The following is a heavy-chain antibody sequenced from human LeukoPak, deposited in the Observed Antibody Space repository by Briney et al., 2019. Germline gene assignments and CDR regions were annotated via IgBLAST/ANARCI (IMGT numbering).Heavy chain of an antibody. CDR2: MNPNSGNT. CDR3: ARAMYDFWSGYYTRFDP. Sequence: ASVKVSCKASGYTFTSYDINWVRQATGQGLEWMGWMNPNSGNTSYAQKFQGRVTMTRNTSISTAYMELSSLRSEDTAVYYCARAMYDFWSGYYTRFDPWGQGTLVTVSS. CDR1: GYTFTSYD. D-gene: IGHD3-3*01. J-gene: IGHJ5*02. V-gene: IGHV1-8*01.